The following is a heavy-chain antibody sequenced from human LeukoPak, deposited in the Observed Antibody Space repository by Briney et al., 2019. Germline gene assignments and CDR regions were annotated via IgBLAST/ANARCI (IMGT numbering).Heavy chain of an antibody. CDR1: GFTFSSYG. D-gene: IGHD4-17*01. Sequence: GGSLRLSCAASGFTFSSYGMHWVRQAPGKGLEWVAVIWFDGSNKYYADSVKGRFTISRDNAKNTLYLQMDSLRAEDAAIYYCARSIMYGDHGEDIWGQGTVVAVSS. J-gene: IGHJ3*02. CDR2: IWFDGSNK. CDR3: ARSIMYGDHGEDI. V-gene: IGHV3-33*01.